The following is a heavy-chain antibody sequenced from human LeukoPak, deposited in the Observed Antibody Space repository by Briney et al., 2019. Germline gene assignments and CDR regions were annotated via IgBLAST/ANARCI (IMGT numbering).Heavy chain of an antibody. J-gene: IGHJ4*02. D-gene: IGHD1-26*01. V-gene: IGHV3-23*01. Sequence: GGSLRLSCAASGFTFSNYAMSWVRQAPGKGLEWVSAISGSGGSTYYADSVKGRFTISRDTSKNTLYLQMNSLRAEDTAVYYCAKYSGRNLDYWGQGTLVTVSS. CDR3: AKYSGRNLDY. CDR2: ISGSGGST. CDR1: GFTFSNYA.